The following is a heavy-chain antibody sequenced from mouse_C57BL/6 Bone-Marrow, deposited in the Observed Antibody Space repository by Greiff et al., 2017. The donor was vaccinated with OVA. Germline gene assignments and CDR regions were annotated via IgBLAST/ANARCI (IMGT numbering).Heavy chain of an antibody. V-gene: IGHV1-18*01. CDR3: SRRRLFTTVVYGDY. CDR1: GYTFTDYN. Sequence: EVQLQESGPELVKPGASVKIPCKASGYTFTDYNMDWVKQSHGKSLEWIGDINPNNGGTIYNQKFKGKATLTVDKSSSTAYMELRSLTSEDTSVYYCSRRRLFTTVVYGDYWGQGTSVTVSS. J-gene: IGHJ4*01. D-gene: IGHD1-1*01. CDR2: INPNNGGT.